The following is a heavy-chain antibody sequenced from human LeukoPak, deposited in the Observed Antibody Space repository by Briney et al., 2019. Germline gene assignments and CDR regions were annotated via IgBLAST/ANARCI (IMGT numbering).Heavy chain of an antibody. J-gene: IGHJ4*02. CDR1: GFTFSSYA. CDR2: ISYDGSNK. V-gene: IGHV3-30*04. D-gene: IGHD3-16*02. CDR3: AREVISFDN. Sequence: GRSLRLSCAASGFTFSSYAMHWVRQAPGKGLEWVAVISYDGSNKYYADSVKGRFTISRDNSKNTLYLQMNSLRAEDTAVYYCAREVISFDNWGQGTLVTVSS.